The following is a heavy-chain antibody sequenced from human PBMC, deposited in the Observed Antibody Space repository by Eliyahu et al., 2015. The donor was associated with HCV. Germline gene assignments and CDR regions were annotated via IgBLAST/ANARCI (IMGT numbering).Heavy chain of an antibody. D-gene: IGHD6-19*01. CDR3: ARAYGSGWYWPD. V-gene: IGHV4-34*01. CDR1: GGSFSNYY. J-gene: IGHJ4*02. Sequence: QVQLQQWGAGLXKPSXTLSLTCXVYGGSFSNYYWNWIRQPXRKGLEWMGEINHSGSTNYNPSLKSRVTISVDTSKNQFSLKLSSVTAADTAVYYCARAYGSGWYWPDWGQGTLVAVSS. CDR2: INHSGST.